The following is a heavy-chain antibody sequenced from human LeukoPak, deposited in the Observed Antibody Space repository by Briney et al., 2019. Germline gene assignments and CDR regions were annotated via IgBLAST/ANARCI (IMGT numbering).Heavy chain of an antibody. V-gene: IGHV1-46*01. D-gene: IGHD3-22*01. Sequence: ASVKVSCKASGYTFTSYYMHWVRQAPGQGLEWMGIINPSGGSTSHAQKFQGRVTMTRDMSTSTVYMELSSLRSEDTAVYYCASTTPYYYDSSGYYGLSYCMDVWGKGTTVTVSS. CDR3: ASTTPYYYDSSGYYGLSYCMDV. CDR1: GYTFTSYY. CDR2: INPSGGST. J-gene: IGHJ6*03.